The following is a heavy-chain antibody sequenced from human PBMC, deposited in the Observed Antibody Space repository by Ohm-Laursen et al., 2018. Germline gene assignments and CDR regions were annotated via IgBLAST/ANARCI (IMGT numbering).Heavy chain of an antibody. CDR3: ARSYYSDAFDI. Sequence: LSLTCAASGFTVSSNYMTWVRQAPGKGLEWVSVIYSGGSTYYADSVKGRFTISRDNSKNTLYLQMNSLRAEDTAVYYCARSYYSDAFDIWGQGTMVTVSS. CDR2: IYSGGST. J-gene: IGHJ3*02. CDR1: GFTVSSNY. D-gene: IGHD3-22*01. V-gene: IGHV3-53*01.